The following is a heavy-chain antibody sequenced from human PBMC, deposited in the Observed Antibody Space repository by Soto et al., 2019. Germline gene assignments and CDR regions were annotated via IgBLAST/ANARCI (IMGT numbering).Heavy chain of an antibody. V-gene: IGHV3-23*01. CDR3: TKSDGCGGGACYTGTYYYFDV. D-gene: IGHD3-16*02. CDR2: ISESGHHT. Sequence: DVQLLESGGGLVEPGGSLTLSCAASGFPSSTYALNWVRQAPGKGPEWVSTISESGHHTHYADSVKGRFTIPRDKSKNMLSLQMNSLRVDDTAIYYCTKSDGCGGGACYTGTYYYFDVWGRGTLVTVSS. CDR1: GFPSSTYA. J-gene: IGHJ2*01.